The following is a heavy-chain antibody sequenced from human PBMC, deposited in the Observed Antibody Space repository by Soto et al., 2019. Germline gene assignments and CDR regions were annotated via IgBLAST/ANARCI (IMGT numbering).Heavy chain of an antibody. D-gene: IGHD6-6*01. J-gene: IGHJ4*02. CDR1: GFTFSSYA. Sequence: PGGSLRLSCAASGFTFSSYAMSWVRQAPGKGLEWVSAISGSGGSTYYADSVKGRFTISRDNSKNTLYLQMNSLRAEDTAVYYCAKDRFSYSSSPGVFDYWGQGTLVTVSS. V-gene: IGHV3-23*01. CDR2: ISGSGGST. CDR3: AKDRFSYSSSPGVFDY.